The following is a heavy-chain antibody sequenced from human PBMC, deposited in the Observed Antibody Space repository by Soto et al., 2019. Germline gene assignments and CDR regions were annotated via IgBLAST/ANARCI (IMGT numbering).Heavy chain of an antibody. CDR3: ARVPIDTYMIYWSDP. J-gene: IGHJ5*02. V-gene: IGHV4-61*08. CDR2: IYFSGRT. CDR1: GDSVSSGDYY. D-gene: IGHD3-16*01. Sequence: ASETLSLTCTVSGDSVSSGDYYWTWIRQPPGKGLEWVGHIYFSGRTNYIPSLESRVTISLGTSKNQFSLKLTSVTAADTAVYYCARVPIDTYMIYWSDPWGQGTLVTVSS.